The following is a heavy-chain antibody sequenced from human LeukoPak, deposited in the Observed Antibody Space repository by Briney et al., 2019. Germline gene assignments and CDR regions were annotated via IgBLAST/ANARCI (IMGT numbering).Heavy chain of an antibody. CDR2: IYYSGST. Sequence: SETLSLTRTVSGGSISSSSYYWGWIRQPPGKGLEWIGSIYYSGSTYYNPSLKSRVTISVDTSKNQFSLKLSSVTAADTAVYYCAGRYFDWLRGIDPWGQGTLVTVSS. J-gene: IGHJ5*02. V-gene: IGHV4-39*01. CDR1: GGSISSSSYY. D-gene: IGHD3-9*01. CDR3: AGRYFDWLRGIDP.